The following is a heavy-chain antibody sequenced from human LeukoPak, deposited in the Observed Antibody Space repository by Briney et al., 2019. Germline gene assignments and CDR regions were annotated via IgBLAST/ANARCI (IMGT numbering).Heavy chain of an antibody. J-gene: IGHJ4*02. CDR3: AKARGVRGYLDY. D-gene: IGHD3-10*01. CDR1: GFTFDDYA. V-gene: IGHV3-9*01. CDR2: ISWNSGSI. Sequence: PGGSLRLSCAASGFTFDDYAMHWVRQAPGKGLEWVSGISWNSGSIGYADSVKGRFTISRDNAKNSLYLQMNSLRAEDTALYYCAKARGVRGYLDYWGQGTLVTVSS.